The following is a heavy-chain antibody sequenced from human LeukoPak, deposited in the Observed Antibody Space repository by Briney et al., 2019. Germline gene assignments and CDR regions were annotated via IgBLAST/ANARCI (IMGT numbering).Heavy chain of an antibody. Sequence: SETLSLTCTVSGGSISSSSYYWGWIRQPPGKGLEWIGEINHSGSTNYNPSLKSRVTISVDTSKNQFSLKLSSVTAADTAVYYCASRNPNCSSTSCHFDYWGQGTLVTVSS. J-gene: IGHJ4*02. V-gene: IGHV4-39*07. D-gene: IGHD2-2*01. CDR2: INHSGST. CDR1: GGSISSSSYY. CDR3: ASRNPNCSSTSCHFDY.